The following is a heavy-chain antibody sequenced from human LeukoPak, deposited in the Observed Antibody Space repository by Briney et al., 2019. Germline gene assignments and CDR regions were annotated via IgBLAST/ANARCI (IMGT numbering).Heavy chain of an antibody. CDR3: AKTRGGYANFDY. Sequence: GVLRISCAASAFTFSSYAISWVRQPPARGLQWFSAISGSGGSTYYADSVKGRFTISRDNSKNTLYLQMNSLRAEDTAVYYCAKTRGGYANFDYWGQGTLVTVSS. CDR2: ISGSGGST. D-gene: IGHD5-12*01. CDR1: AFTFSSYA. J-gene: IGHJ4*02. V-gene: IGHV3-23*01.